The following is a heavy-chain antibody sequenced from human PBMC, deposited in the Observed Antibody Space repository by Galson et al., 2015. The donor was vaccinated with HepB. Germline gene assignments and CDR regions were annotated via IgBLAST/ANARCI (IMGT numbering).Heavy chain of an antibody. CDR2: IYYSGST. D-gene: IGHD2-8*01. Sequence: ETLSLTCTVSGGSISSYYWSWIRQPPGKGLEWIGYIYYSGSTNYNPSLKSRVTISVDTSKNQFSLKLSSVTAADTAVYYCARRRKWYYFDYWGQGTLVTVSS. CDR1: GGSISSYY. V-gene: IGHV4-59*01. CDR3: ARRRKWYYFDY. J-gene: IGHJ4*02.